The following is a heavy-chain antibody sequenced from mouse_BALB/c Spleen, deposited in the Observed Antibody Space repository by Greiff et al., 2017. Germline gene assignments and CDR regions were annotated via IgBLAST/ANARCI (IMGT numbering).Heavy chain of an antibody. CDR2: ISSGSSTI. Sequence: EVQLQQSGGGLVQPGGSRKLSCAASGFTFSSFGMHWVRQAPEKGLEWVAYISSGSSTIYYADTVKGRFTISRDNPKNTLFLQMTSLRSEDTAMYYCARGGGRGAMDYWGQGTSVTVSS. V-gene: IGHV5-17*02. CDR1: GFTFSSFG. J-gene: IGHJ4*01. CDR3: ARGGGRGAMDY.